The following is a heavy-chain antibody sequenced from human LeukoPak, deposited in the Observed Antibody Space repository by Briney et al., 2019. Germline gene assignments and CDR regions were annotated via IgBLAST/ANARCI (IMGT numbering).Heavy chain of an antibody. D-gene: IGHD3-22*01. CDR1: GFTFSSYG. CDR2: ISYDGSNK. J-gene: IGHJ4*02. V-gene: IGHV3-30*18. Sequence: PGRSLRLSCAASGFTFSSYGMHWVRQAPGKGLEWVAVISYDGSNKYYADSVKGRFTISRDNSKNTLYLQMNSLRAEDTAVYYRAKDLQSSGYDYWGQGTPVTVSS. CDR3: AKDLQSSGYDY.